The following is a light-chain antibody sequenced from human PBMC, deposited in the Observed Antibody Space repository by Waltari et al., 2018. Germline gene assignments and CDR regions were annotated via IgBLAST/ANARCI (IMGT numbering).Light chain of an antibody. CDR2: DVS. CDR1: SSDVGRYNY. V-gene: IGLV2-11*01. Sequence: QSALTQPRPVSGSPGQSVTISCTGTSSDVGRYNYVSCFQQYPGKAPKLMISDVSERPSGFPVRLSSSKSGNTASLTISGLQAEDEADCYVCSYAGIYTGVFGGGTQLTVL. CDR3: CSYAGIYTGV. J-gene: IGLJ3*02.